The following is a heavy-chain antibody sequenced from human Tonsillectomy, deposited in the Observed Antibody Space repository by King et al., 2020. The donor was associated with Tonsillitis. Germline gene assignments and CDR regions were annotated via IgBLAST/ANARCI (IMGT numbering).Heavy chain of an antibody. J-gene: IGHJ4*02. CDR3: TRRTLIGYYGSGPLIDF. CDR1: GDSITSSRFY. V-gene: IGHV4-39*01. Sequence: QLQESGPGLVKPSETLSLTCTVSGDSITSSRFYWGWIRQPPGKGLEWIGNSFYNGRTHYNPSLKSRVTISIDTSRNQFSLKLTSVTAADTAIYYCTRRTLIGYYGSGPLIDFWGQGTLVTVSS. D-gene: IGHD3-10*01. CDR2: SFYNGRT.